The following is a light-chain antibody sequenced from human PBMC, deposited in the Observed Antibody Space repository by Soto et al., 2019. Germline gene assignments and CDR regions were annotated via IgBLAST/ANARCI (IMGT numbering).Light chain of an antibody. CDR2: DAS. J-gene: IGKJ1*01. CDR1: QSVSNN. Sequence: ILMTQSPATLSVSPGERATLSCRASQSVSNNLAWYQQKPGQAPRLLIYDASNRATGIPARFSGSGSGTDFTLTISSLEPEDFAVYYCQQRPSWTFGQGTKVEI. V-gene: IGKV3-11*01. CDR3: QQRPSWT.